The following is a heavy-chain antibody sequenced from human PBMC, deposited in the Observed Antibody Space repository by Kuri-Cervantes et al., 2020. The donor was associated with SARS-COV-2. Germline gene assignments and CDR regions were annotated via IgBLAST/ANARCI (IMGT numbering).Heavy chain of an antibody. CDR1: GGSISSGGYY. J-gene: IGHJ5*02. CDR2: IYYSGST. Sequence: SETLSLTCTVSGGSISSGGYYWSWIRQHPGKGLEWIGYIYYSGSTYYNPSLKSRVTISVDTSKNQFSLKLSSVTAADTAVYYCARGHIVVVPAARNWFDPWGQGTRVTGSS. D-gene: IGHD2-2*01. CDR3: ARGHIVVVPAARNWFDP. V-gene: IGHV4-31*03.